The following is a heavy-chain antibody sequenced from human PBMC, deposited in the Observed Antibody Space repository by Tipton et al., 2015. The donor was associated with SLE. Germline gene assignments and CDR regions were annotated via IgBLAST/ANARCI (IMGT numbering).Heavy chain of an antibody. J-gene: IGHJ3*01. CDR3: ARRRSGSYYDDDAFDV. CDR1: GGSITNTIYY. CDR2: IYYSGTT. V-gene: IGHV4-39*01. D-gene: IGHD1-26*01. Sequence: TLSLTCTVSGGSITNTIYYWGWIRQPPGKGLEWIGTIYYSGTTYYNPSLKSRVTISVDTSKKQFSLKLSSVTAADTAVYYCARRRSGSYYDDDAFDVWGPGTMVTV.